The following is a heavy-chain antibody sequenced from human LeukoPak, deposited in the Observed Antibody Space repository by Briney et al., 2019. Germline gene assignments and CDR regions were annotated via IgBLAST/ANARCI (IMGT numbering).Heavy chain of an antibody. CDR2: ISSSSSTI. D-gene: IGHD3-22*01. V-gene: IGHV3-48*01. CDR3: ARDKRYYYDSSGYYPHFDY. CDR1: GFTFSSYW. Sequence: PGGSLRLSCAASGFTFSSYWMSWVRQAPGKGLEWVSYISSSSSTIYYADSVKGRFTISRDNAKSSLYLQMNSLRAEDTAVYYCARDKRYYYDSSGYYPHFDYWGQGTLVTVSS. J-gene: IGHJ4*02.